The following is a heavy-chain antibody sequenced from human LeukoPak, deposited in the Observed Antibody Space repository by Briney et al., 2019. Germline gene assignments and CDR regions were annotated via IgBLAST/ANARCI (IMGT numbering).Heavy chain of an antibody. CDR2: IWYDGSNK. V-gene: IGHV3-33*01. D-gene: IGHD3-16*01. Sequence: PGGSLRLSCAASGFTFSSYGMHWVRQAPGKGLEWVAVIWYDGSNKYYADSVKGRFTISRDNSKNSLYLQMNSLRAEDTAVYYCARVANYDYVWGSYPTAGVDYWGQGTLVTVSS. CDR3: ARVANYDYVWGSYPTAGVDY. J-gene: IGHJ4*02. CDR1: GFTFSSYG.